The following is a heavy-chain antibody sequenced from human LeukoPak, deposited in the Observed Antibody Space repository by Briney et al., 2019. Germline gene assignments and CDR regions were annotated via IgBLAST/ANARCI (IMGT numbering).Heavy chain of an antibody. CDR3: ARRLYCSGTSCYGWFDP. CDR1: GGSISSSSYY. J-gene: IGHJ5*02. V-gene: IGHV4-39*01. D-gene: IGHD2-2*01. CDR2: IYYSGNT. Sequence: SETLSLSCTVSGGSISSSSYYWGWIRQPPGKGLEWIGSIYYSGNTYYNPSLRSRVTISVDTSKNQFSLKLSSVTAADTAVYYCARRLYCSGTSCYGWFDPWGQGTLVTVSS.